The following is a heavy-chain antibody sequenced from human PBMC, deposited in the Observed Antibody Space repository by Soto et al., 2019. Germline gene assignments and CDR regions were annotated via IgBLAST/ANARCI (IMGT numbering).Heavy chain of an antibody. V-gene: IGHV3-21*01. CDR3: AIIVTHLGVDV. Sequence: EVQLVESGGGLVKPGGSQRLSCEASGLTLSTYAMNWVRQAPGKGLEWVSSISTSSTDINYADSVKGRFTISRDNAQNSLYLQMNSLRAEDTAVYYCAIIVTHLGVDVWGLGTTVTVSS. J-gene: IGHJ6*02. D-gene: IGHD2-21*01. CDR1: GLTLSTYA. CDR2: ISTSSTDI.